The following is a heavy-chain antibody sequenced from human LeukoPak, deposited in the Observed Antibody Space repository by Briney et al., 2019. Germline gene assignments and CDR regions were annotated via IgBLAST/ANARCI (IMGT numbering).Heavy chain of an antibody. CDR3: ARSLDFWSGYFDY. D-gene: IGHD3-3*01. Sequence: GGSLRLSCAASGFTFSSYGMHWVRQAPGKGLEWVAFIRYDGSNKYYADSVKGRFTISRDNSKNTLYLQMNSLRAEDTAVYYCARSLDFWSGYFDYWGQGTLVTVSS. CDR2: IRYDGSNK. CDR1: GFTFSSYG. J-gene: IGHJ4*02. V-gene: IGHV3-30*02.